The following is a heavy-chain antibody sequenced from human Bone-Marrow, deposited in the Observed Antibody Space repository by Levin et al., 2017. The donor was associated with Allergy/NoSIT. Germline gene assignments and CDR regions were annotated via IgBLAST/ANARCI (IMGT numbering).Heavy chain of an antibody. Sequence: GESLKISCAASGFTFSDYWMTWVRQAPGKGLEWVANIRKDGTVKHFVDSVEGRFSISRDNAKNSLYLEMNSLRAEDTAVYYCTRDANYQASSHFYDVFDVWGQGTMVTVSS. CDR3: TRDANYQASSHFYDVFDV. J-gene: IGHJ3*01. CDR1: GFTFSDYW. V-gene: IGHV3-7*01. CDR2: IRKDGTVK. D-gene: IGHD2-2*01.